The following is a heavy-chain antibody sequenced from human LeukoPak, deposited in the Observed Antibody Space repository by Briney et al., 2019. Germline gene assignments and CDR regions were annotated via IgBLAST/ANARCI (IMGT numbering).Heavy chain of an antibody. CDR1: GGSISSGGYY. D-gene: IGHD2-2*01. V-gene: IGHV4-31*03. CDR3: ARGYCSSTSCSLGY. Sequence: TLSLTCTVSGGSISSGGYYWSWIRQHPGKGLEWIGYIYYSGSTYYNPSLKSRVTISVDTSKNQFSLKLSSVTAADTAVYYCARGYCSSTSCSLGYWGQGTLVTVSS. J-gene: IGHJ4*02. CDR2: IYYSGST.